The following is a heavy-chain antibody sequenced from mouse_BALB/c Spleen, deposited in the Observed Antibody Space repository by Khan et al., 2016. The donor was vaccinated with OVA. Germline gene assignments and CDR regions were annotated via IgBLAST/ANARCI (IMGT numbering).Heavy chain of an antibody. CDR1: GYSITSDYA. CDR2: ITYSGST. CDR3: GRRSV. V-gene: IGHV3-2*02. Sequence: EVQLQESGPGLVKPSQSLSLTCTVTGYSITSDYAWNWIRQFPGNKLEWMGYITYSGSTSYNPSLKSRISISRDPSKNQFFLQLNSVTTADTATYFCGRRSVWGAGTTVTVSS. J-gene: IGHJ1*01.